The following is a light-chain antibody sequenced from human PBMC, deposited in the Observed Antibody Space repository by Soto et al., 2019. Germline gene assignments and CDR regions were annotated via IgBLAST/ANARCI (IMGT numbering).Light chain of an antibody. J-gene: IGKJ4*01. CDR2: GAS. Sequence: EIVLTQAPGTLSFSPGERATLSCRASQSVSSNYLAWYQQKPGQAPRLLISGASSRATGIPDRFSGSGSGTDFTLTIRRLEPEDFAVYYCQQYGDSPTFGGGTKVEIK. CDR1: QSVSSNY. CDR3: QQYGDSPT. V-gene: IGKV3-20*01.